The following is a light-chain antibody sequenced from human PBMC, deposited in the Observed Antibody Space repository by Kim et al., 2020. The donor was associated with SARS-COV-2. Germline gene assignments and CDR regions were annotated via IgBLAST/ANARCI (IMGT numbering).Light chain of an antibody. J-gene: IGKJ1*01. CDR1: RSVFYSSNNKDY. Sequence: DIVMTQSPDSLAVSLGERATINCKSSRSVFYSSNNKDYLAWYQQKPGQPPKLLIYWASTRDSGVPDRFSGSGSGTDFTLTISSLQAEDVAVYYCQQYYATPWTFGRGTKVDIK. CDR3: QQYYATPWT. CDR2: WAS. V-gene: IGKV4-1*01.